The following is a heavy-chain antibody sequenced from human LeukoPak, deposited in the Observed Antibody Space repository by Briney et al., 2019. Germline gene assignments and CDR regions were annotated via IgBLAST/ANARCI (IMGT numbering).Heavy chain of an antibody. Sequence: SETLSLTCSVSGVSIRDNNFYWAWIRPPPGEGLEWVGIFYYGGGTYYNPSPHSLVTISRDTSKNLLSLHLRSATVADTAIYFCASMACAFGPSYFDFWGHGALVPVSS. D-gene: IGHD5-24*01. CDR3: ASMACAFGPSYFDF. V-gene: IGHV4-39*01. CDR2: FYYGGGT. J-gene: IGHJ4*01. CDR1: GVSIRDNNFY.